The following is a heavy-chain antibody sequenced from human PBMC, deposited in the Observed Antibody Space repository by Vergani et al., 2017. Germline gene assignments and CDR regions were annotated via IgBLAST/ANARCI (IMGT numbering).Heavy chain of an antibody. V-gene: IGHV4-59*02. CDR2: VSFRGDT. Sequence: QLQLQESGPGLVKPSETLSLTCTVSVASVNSYYWSWIRQPPGKGLEWMGYVSFRGDTLYDPSVKGRMTISLNTSSNQFSLYLTSVTAADTAVYYCARSRIYYGAGSPDYWGQGTLVTVSS. D-gene: IGHD3-10*01. CDR1: VASVNSYY. J-gene: IGHJ4*02. CDR3: ARSRIYYGAGSPDY.